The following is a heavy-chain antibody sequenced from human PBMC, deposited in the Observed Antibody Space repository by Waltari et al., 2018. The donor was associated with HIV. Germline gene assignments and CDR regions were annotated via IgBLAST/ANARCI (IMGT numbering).Heavy chain of an antibody. D-gene: IGHD4-17*01. V-gene: IGHV5-51*01. CDR3: ARRKGDYRTAFDT. J-gene: IGHJ3*02. CDR1: GNNFAGYW. Sequence: EEKLVQSGAEVKEPGESLKISCKSLGNNFAGYWVGWVRQMPGKGLEWMGVIYPGDSDAVYSASFQGRVIMSTDSSISTVYLQWSSLRASDTAMYYCARRKGDYRTAFDTWGQGTMVTASS. CDR2: IYPGDSDA.